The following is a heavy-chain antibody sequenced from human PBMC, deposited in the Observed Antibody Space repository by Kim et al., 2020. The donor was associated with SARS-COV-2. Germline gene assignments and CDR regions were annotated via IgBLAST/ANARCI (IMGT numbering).Heavy chain of an antibody. V-gene: IGHV3-74*01. Sequence: GTTIDYADSVKGRLTITRDNAKNTLYLQMSSLRAEDTAMYYCTTDLSGARDYWGQGTLVTVSS. CDR2: GTTI. D-gene: IGHD2-15*01. CDR3: TTDLSGARDY. J-gene: IGHJ4*02.